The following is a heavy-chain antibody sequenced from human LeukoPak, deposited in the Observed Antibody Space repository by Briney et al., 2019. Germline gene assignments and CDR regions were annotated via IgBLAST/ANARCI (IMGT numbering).Heavy chain of an antibody. J-gene: IGHJ4*02. V-gene: IGHV4-61*02. Sequence: SETLSLTCTVSGGSISSGSYYWSWIRQPAGKGLEWIGRIYTSGSTNYNPSLKSRVTISVDTSKNQFSLKLSSVTAADTAVYYCASRGYWGQGTLVTVSS. CDR3: ASRGY. CDR2: IYTSGST. CDR1: GGSISSGSYY.